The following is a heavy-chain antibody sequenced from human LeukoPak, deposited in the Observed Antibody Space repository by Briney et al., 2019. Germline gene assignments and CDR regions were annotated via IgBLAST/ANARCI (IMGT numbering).Heavy chain of an antibody. Sequence: TGGSLRLSCAASGFTFDDYGMSWVRQAPGKGLEWVSSISSSSSYIYYADSVKGRFTISRDNAQNSLYLQMNSLRAEDTAVYYCARASSSLDYWGQGTLVTVSS. J-gene: IGHJ4*02. D-gene: IGHD6-6*01. CDR1: GFTFDDYG. CDR2: ISSSSSYI. V-gene: IGHV3-21*01. CDR3: ARASSSLDY.